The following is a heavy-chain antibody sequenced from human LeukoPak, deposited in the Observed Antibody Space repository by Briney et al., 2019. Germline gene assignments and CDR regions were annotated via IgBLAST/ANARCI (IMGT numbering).Heavy chain of an antibody. CDR3: TRDLGYSSSSATPLDF. V-gene: IGHV1-18*01. J-gene: IGHJ4*02. CDR2: ISAYNGNT. CDR1: GYTFTNYG. D-gene: IGHD6-6*01. Sequence: ASVKVSCKASGYTFTNYGISWVRQAPGQGLEWMGWISAYNGNTNYAQKLQGRVTMTTDTSTSTAYMELWSLRSDDTAVFYCTRDLGYSSSSATPLDFWGQGTLVTVSS.